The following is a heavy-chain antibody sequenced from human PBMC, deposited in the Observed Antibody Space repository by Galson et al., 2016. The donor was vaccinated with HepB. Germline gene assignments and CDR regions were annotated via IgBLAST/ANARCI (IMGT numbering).Heavy chain of an antibody. Sequence: SETLSLTCTVPGGSIRTADHYWGWIRQPPGKGLEFIGNIYYGGSTYYNPSLKRRVTISIDASKNQFSLKLTSVTAADTAVYYCARKSVVEEDGVDVWGLGTTVTVSS. CDR3: ARKSVVEEDGVDV. CDR1: GGSIRTADHY. J-gene: IGHJ6*02. CDR2: IYYGGST. V-gene: IGHV4-39*07. D-gene: IGHD2-15*01.